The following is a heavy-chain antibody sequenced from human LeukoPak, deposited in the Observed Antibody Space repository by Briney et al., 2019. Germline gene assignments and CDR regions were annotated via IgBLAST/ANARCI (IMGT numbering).Heavy chain of an antibody. CDR2: IIPIFGTA. V-gene: IGHV1-69*13. CDR1: GGTFSSYA. Sequence: SVKVSCKASGGTFSSYAISWVRQAPGQGLEWMGGIIPIFGTANYAQKFQGRVTITADESTSTAYMELSGLRSEDTAVYYCARAPANKYDSRLSEDYWGQGTLVTVSS. CDR3: ARAPANKYDSRLSEDY. D-gene: IGHD3-22*01. J-gene: IGHJ4*02.